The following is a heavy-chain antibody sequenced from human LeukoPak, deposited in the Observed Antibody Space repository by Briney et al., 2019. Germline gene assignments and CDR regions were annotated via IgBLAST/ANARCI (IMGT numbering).Heavy chain of an antibody. J-gene: IGHJ4*02. V-gene: IGHV4-4*02. D-gene: IGHD1-1*01. CDR3: ARVNINNWHSCDY. CDR1: GGSVSSNNW. Sequence: SETLSLTCTVSGGSVSSNNWWGWVRQPPGKGLEWIGEIYHSGSPNYNPSLKSRVTISVDKSRNHFSLNLSSVTAADTAVYYCARVNINNWHSCDYWGQGTLVTVSS. CDR2: IYHSGSP.